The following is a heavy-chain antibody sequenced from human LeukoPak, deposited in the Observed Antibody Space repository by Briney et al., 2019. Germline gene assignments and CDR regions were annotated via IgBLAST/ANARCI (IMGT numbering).Heavy chain of an antibody. J-gene: IGHJ4*02. CDR2: ILPIFRMT. CDR3: AICSSTWSGDRPDS. Sequence: ASVKVSCKASGGTFRNYPISWVRQAPGQGLEWMGGILPIFRMTNYAEKFQGRVTITADESTTIAYLELNSLRSEDTAVYYCAICSSTWSGDRPDSWGQGSLVTVSS. CDR1: GGTFRNYP. D-gene: IGHD2-2*01. V-gene: IGHV1-69*01.